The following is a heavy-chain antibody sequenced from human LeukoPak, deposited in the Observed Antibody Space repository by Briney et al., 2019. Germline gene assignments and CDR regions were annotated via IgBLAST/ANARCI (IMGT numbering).Heavy chain of an antibody. CDR2: IYYSGST. Sequence: PSETLSLTCTVYGGSISSYYWSWIRQPPGKGLEWVGYIYYSGSTNYNPSLKSRVTISVDTSKNQFSLKLSSVTAADTAVYYCARVKEKVHEGYSSSWYPRIYAFDIWGQGTMVTVSS. CDR1: GGSISSYY. D-gene: IGHD6-13*01. V-gene: IGHV4-59*12. J-gene: IGHJ3*02. CDR3: ARVKEKVHEGYSSSWYPRIYAFDI.